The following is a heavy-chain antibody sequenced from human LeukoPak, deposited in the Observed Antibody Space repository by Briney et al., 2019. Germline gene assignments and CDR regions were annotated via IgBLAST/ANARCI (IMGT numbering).Heavy chain of an antibody. J-gene: IGHJ6*03. Sequence: GGSLRLSCAASGFTFRSYGMSWVRQAPGKGLEWVSAISGSGGSTYYADSVRGRFTISRDNSKNTLHLQLNSLRAEDTAVYYCAKQGRDWLRDYYYYMDVWGKGTTVTISS. CDR3: AKQGRDWLRDYYYYMDV. CDR1: GFTFRSYG. V-gene: IGHV3-23*01. D-gene: IGHD3-9*01. CDR2: ISGSGGST.